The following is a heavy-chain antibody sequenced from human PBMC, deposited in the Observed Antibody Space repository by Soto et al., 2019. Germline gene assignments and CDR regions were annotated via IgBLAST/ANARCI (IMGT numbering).Heavy chain of an antibody. Sequence: QVQLQESGPGLVKPSQSLSLTCTVSGDSINSGVDYWGWIRQRPGKGLEWLGYIYYSGGTKYPPAHTYTPPLKTRMNLPVDTSKSQSSLRLTSVTAADTAVYYCARMWDYWSPGTLVTVSS. CDR2: IYYSGGT. D-gene: IGHD2-21*01. V-gene: IGHV4-31*03. CDR1: GDSINSGVDY. J-gene: IGHJ4*02. CDR3: ARMWDY.